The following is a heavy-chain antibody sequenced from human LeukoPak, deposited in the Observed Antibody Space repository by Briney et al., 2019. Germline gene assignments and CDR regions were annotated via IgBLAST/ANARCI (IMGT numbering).Heavy chain of an antibody. CDR3: ARVLSGYYGTYYFDY. D-gene: IGHD3-22*01. J-gene: IGHJ4*02. Sequence: SETLSLTCTVSGGSISSSSYYWGWIRQPPGKGLEWIGSIYYSGSTYYNPSLKSRVTISVDTSKNQFSLKLSSVTAADTAVYYCARVLSGYYGTYYFDYWGQGTLVTVSS. CDR2: IYYSGST. CDR1: GGSISSSSYY. V-gene: IGHV4-39*01.